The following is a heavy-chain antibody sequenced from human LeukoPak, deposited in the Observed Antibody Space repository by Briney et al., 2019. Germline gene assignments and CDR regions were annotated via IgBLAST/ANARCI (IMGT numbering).Heavy chain of an antibody. J-gene: IGHJ5*02. CDR3: AKWFVYCSSTSCYTGGFDP. CDR2: ISYDGSNK. D-gene: IGHD2-2*02. Sequence: GSLRLSCAASGFTFSSYGMHWVRQAPGKGLEWVAVISYDGSNKYYADSVKGRFTISRDNSKNTLYLQMNSLRAEDTAVYYGAKWFVYCSSTSCYTGGFDPWGQGTLVTVSS. V-gene: IGHV3-30*18. CDR1: GFTFSSYG.